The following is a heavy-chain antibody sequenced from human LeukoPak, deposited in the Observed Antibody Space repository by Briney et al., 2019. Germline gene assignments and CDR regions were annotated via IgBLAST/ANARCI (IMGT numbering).Heavy chain of an antibody. Sequence: GGSLRLSCAASGLTFSTYWMSWVRQVPGKGLEWVSAISGSGGSTYYADSVKGRFTISRDNSKNTLCLQMNSLRAEDTAVYYCAKDPLYSGYDWGDYWGQGTLVTVSS. CDR2: ISGSGGST. V-gene: IGHV3-23*01. CDR1: GLTFSTYW. CDR3: AKDPLYSGYDWGDY. J-gene: IGHJ4*02. D-gene: IGHD5-12*01.